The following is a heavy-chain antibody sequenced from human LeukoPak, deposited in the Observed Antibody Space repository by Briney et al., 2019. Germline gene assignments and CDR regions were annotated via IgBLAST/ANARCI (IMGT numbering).Heavy chain of an antibody. D-gene: IGHD1-26*01. J-gene: IGHJ3*02. CDR3: ASSYGLLQQDDAFDI. Sequence: GASVEVSCKASGYTFTGFHMHWVRQAPGQGLEWMGWINPNSGGTNYAQNFQGRVTMTRDTSISTAYMELSSLRSEDTAVYYCASSYGLLQQDDAFDISGQGTMVTVSS. CDR1: GYTFTGFH. V-gene: IGHV1-2*02. CDR2: INPNSGGT.